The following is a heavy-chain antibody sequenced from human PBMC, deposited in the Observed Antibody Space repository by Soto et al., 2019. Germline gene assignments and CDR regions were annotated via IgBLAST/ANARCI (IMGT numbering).Heavy chain of an antibody. J-gene: IGHJ3*02. V-gene: IGHV1-18*04. Sequence: ASVKVSCKASGYTFTSYGISWVRQAPGQGLEWMGWISAYNGNTNYAQKLQGRVTMTTDTSTSTAYMELRSLRSDDTAVYYCARGENYYDSSGLDAFDIWGQGTMVTVSS. CDR1: GYTFTSYG. CDR3: ARGENYYDSSGLDAFDI. D-gene: IGHD3-22*01. CDR2: ISAYNGNT.